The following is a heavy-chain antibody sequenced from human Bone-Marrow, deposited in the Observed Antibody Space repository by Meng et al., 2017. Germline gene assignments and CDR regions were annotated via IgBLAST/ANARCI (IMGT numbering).Heavy chain of an antibody. J-gene: IGHJ2*01. CDR3: ARDLNYWYFDL. V-gene: IGHV3-74*01. CDR1: GFTFSSYW. Sequence: GESLKISCAASGFTFSSYWMHWVRQAPGKGLVWVSRINSDGSSTSYADSVKGRFTISRDNAKNTLYLQMNSLRAEDTAVYYCARDLNYWYFDLWGHGTLVTVSS. CDR2: INSDGSST.